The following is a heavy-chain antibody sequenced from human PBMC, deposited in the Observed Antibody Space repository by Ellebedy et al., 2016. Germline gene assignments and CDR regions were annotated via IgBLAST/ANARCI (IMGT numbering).Heavy chain of an antibody. CDR3: ARGRDYAFDY. CDR2: ISVGGPI. Sequence: GESLKISCAASGFSFRSFAMNWVRQAPGKGLEYISHISVGGPIYYADSVKGRFTISRDNAKNSLYLEMNSLRDEDTAVYFCARGRDYAFDYWGQGSLVTVSS. V-gene: IGHV3-48*02. J-gene: IGHJ4*02. D-gene: IGHD4-17*01. CDR1: GFSFRSFA.